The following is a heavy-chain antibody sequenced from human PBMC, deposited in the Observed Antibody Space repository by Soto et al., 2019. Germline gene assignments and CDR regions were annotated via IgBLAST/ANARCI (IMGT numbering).Heavy chain of an antibody. CDR1: GAAISSGDFY. CDR2: IHYSGST. Sequence: PSETLALTCTVSGAAISSGDFYWTGIRQPPGKGLEWIGYIHYSGSTYYNSSLKSRTTMSVDTSKNQFSLRLTSVTAADTAVYYCAASPRYWGQGTLGTVSS. CDR3: AASPRY. V-gene: IGHV4-30-4*01. J-gene: IGHJ4*02.